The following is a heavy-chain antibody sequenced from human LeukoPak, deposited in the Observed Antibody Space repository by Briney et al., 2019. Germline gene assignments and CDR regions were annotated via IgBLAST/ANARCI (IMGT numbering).Heavy chain of an antibody. D-gene: IGHD2-2*01. CDR1: GGSISSSNW. CDR3: ARDRGGLYGPAATHFDL. V-gene: IGHV4-4*02. CDR2: IYHSGST. J-gene: IGHJ2*01. Sequence: SETLSLTCAVSGGSISSSNWWSWVRQPPGRGLEWIGEIYHSGSTNYNPSLKSRVTISVDTSKNQFSLKLSSVTAADTAVYYCARDRGGLYGPAATHFDLWGRGTLVTVSS.